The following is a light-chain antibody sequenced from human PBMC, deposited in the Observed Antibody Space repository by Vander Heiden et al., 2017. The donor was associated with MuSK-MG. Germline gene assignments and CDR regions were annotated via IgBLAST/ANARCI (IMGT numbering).Light chain of an antibody. V-gene: IGLV2-14*01. J-gene: IGLJ3*02. CDR1: SSDVGGYNY. Sequence: QSALTQPASVSGSPGPSITISCTGTSSDVGGYNYVSWYQQHPGKAPKLMIYDVSNRPSGVSNRFSGSKSGNTASLTISGLQAEDEADYFCCSYTSSSTWVFGGGTKLTVL. CDR2: DVS. CDR3: CSYTSSSTWV.